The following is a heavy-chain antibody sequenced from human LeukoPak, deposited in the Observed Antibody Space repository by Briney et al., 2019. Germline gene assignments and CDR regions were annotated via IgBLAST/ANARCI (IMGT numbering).Heavy chain of an antibody. D-gene: IGHD2-15*01. CDR1: GFTFSNYW. Sequence: GGSLRLSCAASGFTFSNYWMNWVRQAPGKGLEWVARIKQDGSEKYYVESVKGRFTISRDNAKKSVYLQMDSLRAEDTAVYYCAREGCCSGGNCSYDNWGQGTMVTVFS. J-gene: IGHJ4*02. CDR3: AREGCCSGGNCSYDN. CDR2: IKQDGSEK. V-gene: IGHV3-7*01.